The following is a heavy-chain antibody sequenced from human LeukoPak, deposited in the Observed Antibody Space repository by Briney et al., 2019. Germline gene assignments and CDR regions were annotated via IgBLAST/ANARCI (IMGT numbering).Heavy chain of an antibody. CDR3: AGGSSGWYPFQIDY. J-gene: IGHJ4*02. CDR2: INPNSGGT. CDR1: GYTFTGYY. V-gene: IGHV1-2*02. Sequence: ASVKVSCKASGYTFTGYYMHWVRQAPGQGLEWMGWINPNSGGTNYAQKFQGRVTMTRDTCISTAYMELSRLRSDDTAVYYCAGGSSGWYPFQIDYWGQGTLVTVSS. D-gene: IGHD6-19*01.